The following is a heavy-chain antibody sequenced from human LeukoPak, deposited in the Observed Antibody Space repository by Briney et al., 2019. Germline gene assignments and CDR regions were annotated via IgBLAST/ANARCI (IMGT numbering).Heavy chain of an antibody. CDR1: RSTFTGYY. J-gene: IGHJ4*02. D-gene: IGHD5-18*01. CDR3: ARAFPAMVSTPDY. V-gene: IGHV1-2*02. Sequence: ASVKVSCKASRSTFTGYYMHWVRQAPGQGLEWMGWINPNSGGTNYAQKFQGRVTMTRDTSISTAYMELSRLRSDDTAVYYCARAFPAMVSTPDYWGQGTLVTVSS. CDR2: INPNSGGT.